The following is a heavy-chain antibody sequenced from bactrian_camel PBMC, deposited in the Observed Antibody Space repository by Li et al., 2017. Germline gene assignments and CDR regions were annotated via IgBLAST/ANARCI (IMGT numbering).Heavy chain of an antibody. Sequence: HVQLVESGGGSVQVGGTLRLSCLASRSTVSISRMAWFRQAPGKERERVAIIAPDGRTTYALSVKGRFTISRDTTKNTLNLQMNSLNPEDTAMYYCAARIAVSTATCLNSRMRDFDDWGQGTQVTVS. CDR2: IAPDGRT. CDR3: AARIAVSTATCLNSRMRDFDD. D-gene: IGHD2*01. CDR1: RSTVSISR. J-gene: IGHJ4*01. V-gene: IGHV3S53*01.